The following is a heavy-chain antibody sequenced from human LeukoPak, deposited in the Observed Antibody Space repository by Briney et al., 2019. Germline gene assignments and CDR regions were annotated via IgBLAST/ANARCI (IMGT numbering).Heavy chain of an antibody. D-gene: IGHD2-21*02. CDR2: ISPFGSYI. CDR3: ARHPRGPQCGGDCYYFDY. J-gene: IGHJ4*02. V-gene: IGHV3-21*01. CDR1: GFSFSAYT. Sequence: PGGSLRLSCETSGFSFSAYTMNWVRQTPGQGLEWVSSISPFGSYIYYADSVKGRFTISRDNANHSVFLQMNSLRAEDTAVYYCARHPRGPQCGGDCYYFDYWGQGTLVTVSS.